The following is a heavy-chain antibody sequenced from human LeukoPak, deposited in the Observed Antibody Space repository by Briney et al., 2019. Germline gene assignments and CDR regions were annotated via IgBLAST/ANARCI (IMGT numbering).Heavy chain of an antibody. CDR3: ARASSSWPYYFDY. V-gene: IGHV1-2*02. J-gene: IGHJ4*02. D-gene: IGHD6-13*01. CDR2: INPNSGGT. CDR1: GYTFTGYY. Sequence: ASVKVSCKASGYTFTGYYMHWVRQAPGQGLEWMGWINPNSGGTNYAQKILGRVTMTRDTSISTAYMELSRLRSDDTAVYYCARASSSWPYYFDYWGQGTLVTVSS.